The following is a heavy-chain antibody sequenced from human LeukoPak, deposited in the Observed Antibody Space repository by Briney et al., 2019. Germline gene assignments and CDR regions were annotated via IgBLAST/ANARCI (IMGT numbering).Heavy chain of an antibody. D-gene: IGHD4-17*01. J-gene: IGHJ4*02. CDR2: INAGNGNT. V-gene: IGHV1-3*01. CDR3: ARGGTVNYFDY. Sequence: ASEKVSCKASGYTFTSYAMHWVRQAPGQRLEWMGWINAGNGNTKYSQKFQGRVTITRDTSASTAYMELSSLRSEDTAVYYCARGGTVNYFDYWGQGTLVTVSS. CDR1: GYTFTSYA.